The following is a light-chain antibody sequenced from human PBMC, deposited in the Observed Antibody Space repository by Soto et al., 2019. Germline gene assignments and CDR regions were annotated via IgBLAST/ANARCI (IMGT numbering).Light chain of an antibody. CDR1: QSVSSS. CDR3: QPYKNWPLT. Sequence: ELVLTQSPATLSLSPGERATLSCRASQSVSSSFIAWYQHNPGQNPRLLIYDTSTRATGVPTRFSGSRSGAEFTITINRLQSEDGEVYYGQPYKNWPLTFGGGTKVDIK. CDR2: DTS. V-gene: IGKV3-15*01. J-gene: IGKJ4*01.